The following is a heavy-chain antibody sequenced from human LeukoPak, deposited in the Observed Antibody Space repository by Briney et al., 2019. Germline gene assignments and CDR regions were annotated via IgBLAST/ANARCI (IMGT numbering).Heavy chain of an antibody. J-gene: IGHJ4*02. Sequence: GGSLRLSCVASEVTFSRHWILWVRQAPGKGLVWVSRINTDGSSTNYADSVKGRFTISRDNAKNTLYLQMNSLRAEDTAVYYCASTRRDGYNYWAYWGQGTLVTVSS. CDR3: ASTRRDGYNYWAY. CDR1: EVTFSRHW. V-gene: IGHV3-74*01. CDR2: INTDGSST. D-gene: IGHD5-24*01.